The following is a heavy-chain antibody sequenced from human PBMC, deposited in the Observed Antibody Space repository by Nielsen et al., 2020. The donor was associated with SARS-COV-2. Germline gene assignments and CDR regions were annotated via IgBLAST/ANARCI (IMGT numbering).Heavy chain of an antibody. V-gene: IGHV5-10-1*01. CDR3: ARHSVWGLYCSGGSCYDGMDV. D-gene: IGHD2-15*01. CDR1: GYSFTSYW. Sequence: GESLKISCKGSGYSFTSYWISWVRQMPGKGLEWMGRIDPSDSYTNYSPSFQGHVTISADKSISTAYLQWSSLKASDTAMYYCARHSVWGLYCSGGSCYDGMDVWGQGTTVTVSS. CDR2: IDPSDSYT. J-gene: IGHJ6*02.